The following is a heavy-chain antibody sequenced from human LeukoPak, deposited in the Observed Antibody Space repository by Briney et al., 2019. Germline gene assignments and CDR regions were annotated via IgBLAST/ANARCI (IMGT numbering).Heavy chain of an antibody. CDR1: GYTFTSYD. D-gene: IGHD6-19*01. V-gene: IGHV1-8*03. CDR2: MNPNSGNT. CDR3: ARGPQWRGDSYYMDV. Sequence: GASVKVSCKASGYTFTSYDINWVRQATGQGLEWMGWMNPNSGNTGYAQKFQGRVTITRNTSISTAYMELSSLRSEDTAVYYCARGPQWRGDSYYMDVWGRGTTVTVSS. J-gene: IGHJ6*03.